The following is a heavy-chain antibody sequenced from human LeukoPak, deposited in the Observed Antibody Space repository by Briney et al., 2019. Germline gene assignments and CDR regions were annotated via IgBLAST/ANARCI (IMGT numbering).Heavy chain of an antibody. V-gene: IGHV4-59*01. J-gene: IGHJ3*02. CDR1: GGSISSYY. Sequence: PSENLSLTCTVSGGSISSYYWSWIRQPPGKGLEWIGYIYYSGSTNYNPSLKSRVTISVDTSKNQFSLKLSSVTAADTAVYYCARDLISGSTSWDAFDIWGQGTMVTVSS. D-gene: IGHD2-2*01. CDR2: IYYSGST. CDR3: ARDLISGSTSWDAFDI.